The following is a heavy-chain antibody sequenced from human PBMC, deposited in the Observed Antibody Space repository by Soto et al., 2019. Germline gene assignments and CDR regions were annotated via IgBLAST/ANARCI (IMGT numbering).Heavy chain of an antibody. V-gene: IGHV3-33*01. CDR1: GFTFSSYG. CDR2: IWYDGSNK. Sequence: QVQLVESGGGVVQPGRSLRLSCAASGFTFSSYGMHWVRQAPGKGLEWVAVIWYDGSNKYYADSVKGRFTISRDNSKNTLYLQMNSLRAEDTAVYYCARENARGLSAPQHWGQGTLVTVSS. CDR3: ARENARGLSAPQH. D-gene: IGHD1-1*01. J-gene: IGHJ1*01.